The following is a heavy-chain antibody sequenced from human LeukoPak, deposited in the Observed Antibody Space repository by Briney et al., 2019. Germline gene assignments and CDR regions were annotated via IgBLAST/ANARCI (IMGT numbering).Heavy chain of an antibody. J-gene: IGHJ4*02. CDR1: GVSINTCCYY. CDR2: KYYSGST. CDR3: ARGRSYGFYFDS. Sequence: SETLSLTCAVSGVSINTCCYYWTWIRQPPGKGLEWIGYKYYSGSTRYNSSLRSRLTISLDTSKNQFSLRLTSVTAADTAVYYCARGRSYGFYFDSWGQGTLGIVSS. V-gene: IGHV4-61*01. D-gene: IGHD3-16*01.